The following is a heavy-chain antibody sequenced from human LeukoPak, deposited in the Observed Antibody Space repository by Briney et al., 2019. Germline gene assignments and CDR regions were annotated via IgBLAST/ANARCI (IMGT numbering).Heavy chain of an antibody. CDR2: FSGSGGRT. CDR1: GVTFATHP. CDR3: ATVTTSYNYFDY. Sequence: PGGSLRLSCEASGVTFATHPMSWVRQAPGKGLEWVSTFSGSGGRTLYADSVKGRFTISRDNSKNTLSLQMNSLRAEDTAVYYCATVTTSYNYFDYWGQGSLVTVSS. V-gene: IGHV3-23*01. J-gene: IGHJ4*02. D-gene: IGHD2-2*01.